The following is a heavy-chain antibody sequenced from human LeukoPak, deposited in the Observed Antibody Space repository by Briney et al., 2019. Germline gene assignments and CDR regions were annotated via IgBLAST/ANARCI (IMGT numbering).Heavy chain of an antibody. D-gene: IGHD3-10*01. CDR1: GFTFSSYA. Sequence: PGGSLRLSCAASGFTFSSYAMHWVRQAPGKGLEWVAVISYDGSNKYYADSVKGRFTISRDNSKNTLYLQMNSLRAEDTAVYYCAKRSREGYYFDYWGQGTLVTVSS. CDR2: ISYDGSNK. J-gene: IGHJ4*02. V-gene: IGHV3-30*01. CDR3: AKRSREGYYFDY.